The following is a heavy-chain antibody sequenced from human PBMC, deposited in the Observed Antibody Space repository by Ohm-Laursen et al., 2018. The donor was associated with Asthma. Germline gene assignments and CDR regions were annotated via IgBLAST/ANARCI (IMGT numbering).Heavy chain of an antibody. CDR2: IYWDDDK. Sequence: TQTLTLTCTFSGFSLTSRPVGVGWIRQPPGKALEWLGVIYWDDDKRYSPSLQSRLSITKDTSKNQVVLTMTNLDPADTATYYCARWFREFYFDYWGQGTLVTVSS. J-gene: IGHJ4*02. CDR3: ARWFREFYFDY. D-gene: IGHD3-10*01. V-gene: IGHV2-5*02. CDR1: GFSLTSRPVG.